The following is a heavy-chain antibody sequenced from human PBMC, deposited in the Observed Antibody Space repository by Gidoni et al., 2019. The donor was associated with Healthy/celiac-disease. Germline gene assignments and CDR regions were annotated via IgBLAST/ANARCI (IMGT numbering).Heavy chain of an antibody. D-gene: IGHD2-15*01. J-gene: IGHJ3*02. CDR3: ARQLGYCSGGSCYVDHDAFDI. Sequence: EVPLVQSGAEVKKHGESLKISCKGSGYSFTGYWNGWGRQMPGKGLAWMGITYPGDSDTRYSPSFQGQVTISADKSISTAYLQWSSLKASDTAMYYCARQLGYCSGGSCYVDHDAFDIWGQGTMVTVSS. CDR1: GYSFTGYW. CDR2: TYPGDSDT. V-gene: IGHV5-51*01.